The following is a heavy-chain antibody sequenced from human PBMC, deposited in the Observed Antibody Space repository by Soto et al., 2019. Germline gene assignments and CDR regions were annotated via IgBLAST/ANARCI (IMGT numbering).Heavy chain of an antibody. V-gene: IGHV4-4*02. Sequence: SETLSLTCAVSGVSISSGSWWTWVRQTPQRGLEYIGEIFHDGTANYYPSFERRVAISVDTSKNQFSLKLTSVTAADTAIYFCARLVYDTRLNYMYFDFWGQGALVT. CDR3: ARLVYDTRLNYMYFDF. D-gene: IGHD3-10*01. CDR1: GVSISSGSW. J-gene: IGHJ4*02. CDR2: IFHDGTA.